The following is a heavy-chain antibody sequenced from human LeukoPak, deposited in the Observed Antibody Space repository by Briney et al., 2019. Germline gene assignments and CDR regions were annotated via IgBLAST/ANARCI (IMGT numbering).Heavy chain of an antibody. D-gene: IGHD6-13*01. CDR3: ARDDAADYSSSGYYS. CDR2: ISSSSSYI. V-gene: IGHV3-21*01. CDR1: GFTFSSYS. Sequence: PGGSLRLSCAASGFTFSSYSMNWVRQAPGKGLEWVSSISSSSSYIYYADSVKGRFTISRDNAKNSLYLQMNSLRAEDTAVYYCARDDAADYSSSGYYSGGQGTLVTVSS. J-gene: IGHJ5*01.